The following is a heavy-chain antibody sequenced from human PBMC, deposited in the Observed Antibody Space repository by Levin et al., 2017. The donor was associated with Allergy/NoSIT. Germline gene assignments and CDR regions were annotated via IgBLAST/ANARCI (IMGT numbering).Heavy chain of an antibody. V-gene: IGHV3-30-3*01. Sequence: GGSLRLSCAASGFTFSSYAMHWVRQAPGKGLEWVAVISYDGSNKYYADSVKGRFTISRDNSKNTLYLQMNSLRAEDTAVYYCARDRGGDGYNSIFDYWGQGTLVTVSS. CDR2: ISYDGSNK. J-gene: IGHJ4*02. CDR1: GFTFSSYA. D-gene: IGHD5-24*01. CDR3: ARDRGGDGYNSIFDY.